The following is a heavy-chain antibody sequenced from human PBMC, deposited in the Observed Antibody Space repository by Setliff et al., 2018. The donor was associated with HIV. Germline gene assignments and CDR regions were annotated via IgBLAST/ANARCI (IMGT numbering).Heavy chain of an antibody. D-gene: IGHD2-2*01. CDR1: GGSISSSSYY. V-gene: IGHV4-39*01. CDR3: ARRVLQDSTITSSNWFDS. CDR2: IYYSGST. J-gene: IGHJ5*01. Sequence: SETLSLTCTVSGGSISSSSYYWGWIRQPPGKGLEWIGSIYYSGSTYYNPSLKSRVTISVDTSKNQFSLKLSSVTAADTAVYFCARRVLQDSTITSSNWFDSWGQGTLVTVSS.